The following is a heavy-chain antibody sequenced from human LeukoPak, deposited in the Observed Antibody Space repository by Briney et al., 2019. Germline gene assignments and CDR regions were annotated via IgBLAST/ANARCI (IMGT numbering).Heavy chain of an antibody. CDR1: DGSIIPYY. V-gene: IGHV4-4*07. D-gene: IGHD1-14*01. CDR2: IYPSGST. Sequence: SETLSLTCTVSDGSIIPYYWSWIRQPAGKGLEWIGRIYPSGSTTYNPSLKSRVTMSVDTSKNQFSLKLTSVTAADTAVYYCPKLSPNRWFDPWGQGILVTVSS. J-gene: IGHJ5*02. CDR3: PKLSPNRWFDP.